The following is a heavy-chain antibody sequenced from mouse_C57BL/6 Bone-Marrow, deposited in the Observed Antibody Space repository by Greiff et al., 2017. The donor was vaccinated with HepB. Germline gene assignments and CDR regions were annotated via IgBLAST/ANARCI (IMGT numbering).Heavy chain of an antibody. J-gene: IGHJ2*01. D-gene: IGHD2-4*01. Sequence: EVQRVESGPGLVKPSQSLSLTCSVTGYSITSGYYWNWIRQFPGNKLEWMGYISYDGSNNYNPSLKNRISITRDTSKNQFFLKLNSVTTEDTATYYCARGYDYDYFDYWGQGTTLTVSS. V-gene: IGHV3-6*01. CDR3: ARGYDYDYFDY. CDR1: GYSITSGYY. CDR2: ISYDGSN.